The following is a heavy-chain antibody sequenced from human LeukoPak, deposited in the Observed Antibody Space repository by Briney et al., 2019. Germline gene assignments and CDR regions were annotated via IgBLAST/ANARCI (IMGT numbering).Heavy chain of an antibody. CDR2: ISSSSSYI. CDR3: ARDIRGSGAGGFDY. V-gene: IGHV3-21*01. J-gene: IGHJ4*02. Sequence: GGSLRLSCAASGCTFSSYSMNWVRQAPGKGLEWVSSISSSSSYIYYADSVKGRFTISRDNAKNSLYLQMNSLRAEDTAVYYCARDIRGSGAGGFDYWGQGTLVTVSS. D-gene: IGHD3-10*01. CDR1: GCTFSSYS.